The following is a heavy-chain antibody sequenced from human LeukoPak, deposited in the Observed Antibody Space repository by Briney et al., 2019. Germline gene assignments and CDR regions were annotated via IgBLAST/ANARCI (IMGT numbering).Heavy chain of an antibody. Sequence: SQTLSLTCAISGDSVSTNSVAWNWIRQSPSRGLEWLGRTYYRSKWNNDYAASVKSRITINSDTSKNQFSLQLNSVTPDDTALYYCARGKYSGFDLWGQGTMVTVSS. CDR2: TYYRSKWNN. D-gene: IGHD2-15*01. CDR3: ARGKYSGFDL. J-gene: IGHJ3*01. V-gene: IGHV6-1*01. CDR1: GDSVSTNSVA.